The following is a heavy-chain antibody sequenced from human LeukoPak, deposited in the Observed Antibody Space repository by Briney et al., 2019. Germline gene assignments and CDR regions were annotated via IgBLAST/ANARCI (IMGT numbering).Heavy chain of an antibody. CDR2: INHSVST. CDR3: AREGKGYSSSSGLFGGFRHAWFDP. CDR1: GGSFSGYY. J-gene: IGHJ5*02. D-gene: IGHD6-6*01. Sequence: PSETLSLTCAVYGGSFSGYYWGWIRQPPGEGLEWIGEINHSVSTNYNPSLKSGVTISVDTSKTQYSLKLSSVTAADTAVYYCAREGKGYSSSSGLFGGFRHAWFDPWGQGTLVTVSS. V-gene: IGHV4-34*01.